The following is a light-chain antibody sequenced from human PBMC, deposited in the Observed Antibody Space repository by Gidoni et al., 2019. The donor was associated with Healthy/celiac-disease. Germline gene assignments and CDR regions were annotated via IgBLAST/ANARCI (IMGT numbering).Light chain of an antibody. CDR1: NISKS. CDR2: DDS. J-gene: IGLJ7*01. Sequence: SYVLTQPPSVSVAPGQTARITCGGNNISKSVHWYQQKPGQAPVLVVYDDSDRPSGIPERFSGSNSGNTATLTISRVEAGDEADYYCQVWDSSSDHAVFGGGTQLTVL. CDR3: QVWDSSSDHAV. V-gene: IGLV3-21*02.